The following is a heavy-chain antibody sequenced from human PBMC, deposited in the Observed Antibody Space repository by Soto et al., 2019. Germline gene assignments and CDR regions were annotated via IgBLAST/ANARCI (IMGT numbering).Heavy chain of an antibody. CDR2: INPNSGGT. V-gene: IGHV1-2*02. CDR1: GYTFTGYY. J-gene: IGHJ4*02. Sequence: GASVKVSCKASGYTFTGYYMHWVRQAPGQGLEWMGWINPNSGGTNYAQKFQGRVTMTRDTSISTAYMELSRLRSDDTAVYYCASHTLGEPNLNYDIRNPLYYFAYWGQGTLVTVSS. CDR3: ASHTLGEPNLNYDIRNPLYYFAY. D-gene: IGHD3-9*01.